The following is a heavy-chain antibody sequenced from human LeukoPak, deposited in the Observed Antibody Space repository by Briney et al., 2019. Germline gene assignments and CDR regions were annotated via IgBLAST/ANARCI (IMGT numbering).Heavy chain of an antibody. V-gene: IGHV3-48*03. J-gene: IGHJ3*02. CDR2: ISSSGSTI. CDR1: GFTFSSYE. D-gene: IGHD3-9*01. CDR3: ARERQGRDILTGYDAFDI. Sequence: GGSLRLSCAASGFTFSSYEMNWVRQAPGKGLEWVSYISSSGSTIYYADSVKGRFTISRDNAKSSLYLQMNSLRAEDTAVYYCARERQGRDILTGYDAFDIWGQGTMVTVSS.